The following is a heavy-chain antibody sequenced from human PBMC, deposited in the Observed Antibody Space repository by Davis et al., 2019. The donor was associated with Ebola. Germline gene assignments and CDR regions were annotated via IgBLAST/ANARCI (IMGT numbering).Heavy chain of an antibody. V-gene: IGHV4-31*03. CDR1: GGSISSGGYY. J-gene: IGHJ4*02. CDR2: IYYSGST. D-gene: IGHD6-6*01. Sequence: PSETLSLTCTVSGGSISSGGYYWSWIRQHPGKGLEWIGYIYYSGSTYYNPSLKSRVTISVDTSKNQFSLKLSSVTAADTAVYYCAREGPCIAARPRDCYFDYWGQGTLVTVSS. CDR3: AREGPCIAARPRDCYFDY.